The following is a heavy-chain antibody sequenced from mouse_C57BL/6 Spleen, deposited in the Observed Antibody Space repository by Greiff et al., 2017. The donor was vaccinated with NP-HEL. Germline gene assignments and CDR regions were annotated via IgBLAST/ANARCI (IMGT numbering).Heavy chain of an antibody. J-gene: IGHJ2*01. D-gene: IGHD3-3*01. CDR2: IYPGDGDT. CDR3: ARREGHPEVFDY. Sequence: QVQLQQSGAELVKPGASVKISCKASGYAFSSYWMNWVKQRPGKGLEWIGQIYPGDGDTNYNGKFKGKATLTADKSSSTAYMQLSSLTSEDSAVYFCARREGHPEVFDYWGQGTTLTVSS. CDR1: GYAFSSYW. V-gene: IGHV1-80*01.